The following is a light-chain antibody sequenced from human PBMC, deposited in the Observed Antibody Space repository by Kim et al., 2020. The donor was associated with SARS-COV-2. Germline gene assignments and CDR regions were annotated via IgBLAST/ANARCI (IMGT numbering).Light chain of an antibody. CDR2: NAS. Sequence: DIQMTQSPSTLSASVGDRVTITCRASQRVSSWLAWYQQKPGKAPKLLIYNASTLEGGVPSRFSGRGSGTEFTLTINTLQPDDFATYSCQQYDSHPYTFGQGTKLEI. CDR1: QRVSSW. J-gene: IGKJ2*01. CDR3: QQYDSHPYT. V-gene: IGKV1-5*03.